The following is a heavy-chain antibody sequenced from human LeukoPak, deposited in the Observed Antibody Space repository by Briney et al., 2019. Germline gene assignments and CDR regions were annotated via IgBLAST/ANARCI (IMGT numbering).Heavy chain of an antibody. J-gene: IGHJ6*02. CDR3: ASRVTTDYYYYYGMDV. CDR1: GFTFSSYS. CDR2: ISSSSSYI. V-gene: IGHV3-21*01. Sequence: GGSLRLSCAASGFTFSSYSMNWVRQAPGKGLEWVSSISSSSSYIYYADSVKGQFTISRDNAKNSLYLQMNSLRAEDTAVYYCASRVTTDYYYYYGMDVWGQGTTVTVSS. D-gene: IGHD4-17*01.